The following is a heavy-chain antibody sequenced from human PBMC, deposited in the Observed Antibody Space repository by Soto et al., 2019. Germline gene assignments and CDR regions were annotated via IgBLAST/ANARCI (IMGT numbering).Heavy chain of an antibody. V-gene: IGHV3-30*18. CDR2: ISYDGSNK. CDR1: GFTFNTSA. CDR3: AKDLDSSSWYAYYYYYGMDV. J-gene: IGHJ6*02. D-gene: IGHD6-13*01. Sequence: QVQLVESGGGVVQPGRSLRLSCAASGFTFNTSAMHWVRQAPGRGLESVAVISYDGSNKYYADSVKGRFTISRDNSKNTLYLQMNSLRAEDTAVYYCAKDLDSSSWYAYYYYYGMDVWGQGTTVTVSS.